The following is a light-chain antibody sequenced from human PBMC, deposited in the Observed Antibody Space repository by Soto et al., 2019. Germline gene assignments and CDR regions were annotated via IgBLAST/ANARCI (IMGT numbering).Light chain of an antibody. Sequence: DIQMTQSPSSLSTSLGDRVTITCRASQTISSYLNWYQQKPGKAPNLLVYSASSLQSGVPSRFSGSESGTDFTLTISSLQPEDFATYYCQQSYSTPYTFGQGTKLEI. J-gene: IGKJ2*01. CDR2: SAS. CDR1: QTISSY. CDR3: QQSYSTPYT. V-gene: IGKV1-39*01.